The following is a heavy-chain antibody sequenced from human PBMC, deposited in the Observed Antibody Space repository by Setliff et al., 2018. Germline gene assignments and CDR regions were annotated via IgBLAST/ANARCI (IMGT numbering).Heavy chain of an antibody. J-gene: IGHJ3*02. D-gene: IGHD2-15*01. Sequence: GGSLRLSCAASGFTFSDYSMNWVRQAPGKGLEWVSDISSSSSTIYYADSVKGRFTISRDNAQNSLYLQMNSLRAEDTAVYYCARSLDCTGGSCYPNDAFDIWGQGTMVTVSS. CDR1: GFTFSDYS. CDR2: ISSSSSTI. V-gene: IGHV3-48*01. CDR3: ARSLDCTGGSCYPNDAFDI.